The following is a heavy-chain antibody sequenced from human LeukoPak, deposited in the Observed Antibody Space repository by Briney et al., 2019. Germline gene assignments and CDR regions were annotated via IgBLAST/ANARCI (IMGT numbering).Heavy chain of an antibody. Sequence: PSETLSLTCAVSGGSISSSNWWSWVRQPPGKGLEWIGEIYHSGSTNYNPSLKSRVTISVDKSKNQFSLKLSSVTAADTAVYYCARSSYYYGSGSYYTYYFDYWGQGTLVTVSS. CDR2: IYHSGST. CDR3: ARSSYYYGSGSYYTYYFDY. V-gene: IGHV4-4*02. CDR1: GGSISSSNW. J-gene: IGHJ4*02. D-gene: IGHD3-10*01.